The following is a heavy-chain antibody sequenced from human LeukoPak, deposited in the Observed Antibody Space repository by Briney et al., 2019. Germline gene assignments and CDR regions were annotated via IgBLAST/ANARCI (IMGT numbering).Heavy chain of an antibody. Sequence: PGGSLRLSWEASGFPLSTFTVNWVGQAQGKGLEWVSSVTPSRSARYYADSVKGRFTVSRDNAKNSLYLQMNSLRAEDTAVYYCARGGIVVVPGAASNYYYYMDVWGKGTTVTVSS. D-gene: IGHD2-2*01. CDR1: GFPLSTFT. CDR3: ARGGIVVVPGAASNYYYYMDV. J-gene: IGHJ6*03. V-gene: IGHV3-21*01. CDR2: VTPSRSAR.